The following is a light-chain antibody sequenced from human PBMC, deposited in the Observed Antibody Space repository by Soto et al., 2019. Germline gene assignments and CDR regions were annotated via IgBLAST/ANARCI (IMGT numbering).Light chain of an antibody. J-gene: IGLJ1*01. CDR3: CSYSSTSTLV. V-gene: IGLV2-14*01. CDR1: SSDVGGYEF. Sequence: QSALTQPASVSGSPGQSITIACTGTSSDVGGYEFVSWYRHHPGKAPQLIIYEVSNRPSGVSNRFSGSKSGNTASLTISGHQAEDEAHYYCCSYSSTSTLVFGTGTKLTVL. CDR2: EVS.